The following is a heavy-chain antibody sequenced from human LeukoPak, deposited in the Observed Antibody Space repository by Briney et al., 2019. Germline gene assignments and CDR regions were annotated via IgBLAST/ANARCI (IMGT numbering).Heavy chain of an antibody. V-gene: IGHV3-30-3*01. CDR1: GFTLSRYA. J-gene: IGHJ4*02. CDR3: ASHYDTSGYHYFVF. CDR2: ISYDGSNK. Sequence: GGSLPHSCAASGFTLSRYAMHWVRQAPGKGLEWVAVISYDGSNKYYADSVKGRFTISRDSSKNTLYLQMNSLRAEDTAVYYCASHYDTSGYHYFVFRRRGTLVTVSS. D-gene: IGHD3-22*01.